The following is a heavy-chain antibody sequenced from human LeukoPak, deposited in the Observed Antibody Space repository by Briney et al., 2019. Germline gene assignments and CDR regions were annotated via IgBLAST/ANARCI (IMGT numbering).Heavy chain of an antibody. D-gene: IGHD3-22*01. V-gene: IGHV6-1*01. Sequence: SQTLSLTCAISGDSVSSNSAAWNWIRQSPSRGLEWLGRTYYRSKWYNDYAVSVKSRITINPDTSKNQFSLQLNSVTPEDTAVYYCARGLIKYYYDTKWRPWGYMDVWGKGTTVTVSS. CDR2: TYYRSKWYN. CDR3: ARGLIKYYYDTKWRPWGYMDV. J-gene: IGHJ6*03. CDR1: GDSVSSNSAA.